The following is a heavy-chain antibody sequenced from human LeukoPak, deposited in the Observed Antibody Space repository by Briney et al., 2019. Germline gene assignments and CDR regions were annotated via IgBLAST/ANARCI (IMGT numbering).Heavy chain of an antibody. V-gene: IGHV3-66*02. CDR3: ARGARYCSSTSCYSDGAFDI. CDR2: IYSGGST. J-gene: IGHJ3*02. Sequence: GGSLRLSCAASGFTVSSNYMSWVRQAPGKGLEWVSVIYSGGSTYYADSVKGRFTISRDNSKNTLYPQMNSLRAEDTAVYYCARGARYCSSTSCYSDGAFDIWGQGTMVTVSS. CDR1: GFTVSSNY. D-gene: IGHD2-2*01.